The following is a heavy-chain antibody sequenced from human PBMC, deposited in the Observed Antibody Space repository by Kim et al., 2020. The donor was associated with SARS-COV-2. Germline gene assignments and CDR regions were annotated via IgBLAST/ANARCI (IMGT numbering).Heavy chain of an antibody. CDR1: GDSVSSNSAA. V-gene: IGHV6-1*01. J-gene: IGHJ6*02. CDR3: AREAPSSWRFYYYYGMDV. D-gene: IGHD6-13*01. Sequence: SQTLSLTCAISGDSVSSNSAAWNWIRQSPSRGLEWLGRTYYRSKWYNDYAVSVKSRITINPDTSKNQFSLQLNSVTPEDTAVYYCAREAPSSWRFYYYYGMDVWGQGTTVTVSS. CDR2: TYYRSKWYN.